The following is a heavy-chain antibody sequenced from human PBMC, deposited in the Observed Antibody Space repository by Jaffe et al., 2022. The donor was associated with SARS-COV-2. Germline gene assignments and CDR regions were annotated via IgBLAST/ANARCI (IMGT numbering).Heavy chain of an antibody. Sequence: QLQLQESGSGLVKPSQTLSLTCAVSGGSISSGGYSWSWIRQPPGKGLEWIGYIYHSGSTYYNPSLKSRVTISVDRSKNQFSLKLSSVTAADTAVYYCASTTVTTNENFDYWGQGTLVTVSS. CDR3: ASTTVTTNENFDY. CDR2: IYHSGST. V-gene: IGHV4-30-2*01. CDR1: GGSISSGGYS. J-gene: IGHJ4*02. D-gene: IGHD4-17*01.